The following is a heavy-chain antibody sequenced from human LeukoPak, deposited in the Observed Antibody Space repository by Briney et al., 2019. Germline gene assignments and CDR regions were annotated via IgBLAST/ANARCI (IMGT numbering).Heavy chain of an antibody. CDR1: GGSISSSSYY. D-gene: IGHD3-22*01. J-gene: IGHJ4*02. V-gene: IGHV4-39*01. Sequence: SETLSLTCTVSGGSISSSSYYWGWIRQPPGKGLEWIGSIYYSGSTYYNPSLKSRVTISVDTSKNQFPLKLSSVTAADTAVYYCASDYYDSSGYPATDYWGQGTLVTVSS. CDR2: IYYSGST. CDR3: ASDYYDSSGYPATDY.